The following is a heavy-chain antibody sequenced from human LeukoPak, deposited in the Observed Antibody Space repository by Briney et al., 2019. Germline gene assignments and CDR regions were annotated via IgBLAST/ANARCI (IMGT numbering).Heavy chain of an antibody. J-gene: IGHJ4*02. D-gene: IGHD1-26*01. CDR1: GFTFSSYA. Sequence: GGSLRLSCAASGFTFSSYAMSWVRQAPGKGLEWVSIIRDSGGSTYNADSVKGRFTISRDNSKNTLYLQMNSLRAEDTAVYYCARAAWSGSYSGYYFDYWGQGTLVTVSS. CDR2: IRDSGGST. V-gene: IGHV3-23*01. CDR3: ARAAWSGSYSGYYFDY.